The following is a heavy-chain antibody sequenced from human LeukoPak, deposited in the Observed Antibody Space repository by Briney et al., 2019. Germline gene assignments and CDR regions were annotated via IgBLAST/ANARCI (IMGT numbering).Heavy chain of an antibody. Sequence: SETLSLTCTVSGGSITSGSYYWSWIRQPPGKGLEWIGYIYYSGSTNYNPSLKSRVTISVDTSKNQFSLKLSSVTAADTAVYYCARAGRGHSVGAFDIWGQGTMVTVSS. V-gene: IGHV4-61*01. J-gene: IGHJ3*02. D-gene: IGHD6-13*01. CDR3: ARAGRGHSVGAFDI. CDR2: IYYSGST. CDR1: GGSITSGSYY.